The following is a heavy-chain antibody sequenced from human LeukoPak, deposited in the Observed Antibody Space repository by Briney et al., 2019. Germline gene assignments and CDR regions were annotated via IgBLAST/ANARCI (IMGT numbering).Heavy chain of an antibody. CDR1: GGSISSYY. D-gene: IGHD4-17*01. CDR3: ARDVPTVTLDAFDI. CDR2: IYTSGST. Sequence: SETLSLTCTVSGGSISSYYWSWIRQPAGKGLEWIGRIYTSGSTNYNPSLKSRVTMSVDTSKNQFSLKLSSVTAADTAVYYCARDVPTVTLDAFDIWGQGTMVTVSS. V-gene: IGHV4-4*07. J-gene: IGHJ3*02.